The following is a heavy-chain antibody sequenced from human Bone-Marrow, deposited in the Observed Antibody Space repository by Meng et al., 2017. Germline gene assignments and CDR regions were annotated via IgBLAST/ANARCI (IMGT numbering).Heavy chain of an antibody. J-gene: IGHJ5*02. Sequence: GESLKISCAASGFTFSSYSMNWVRQAPGKGLEWVSSISSSSSYIYYADSVKGRFTISRDNAKNSLYLQMNSLRAEDTAVYYCARDNTDNSSWYWGRGPNNWFDPWGQGTLVTVSS. D-gene: IGHD6-13*01. CDR2: ISSSSSYI. V-gene: IGHV3-21*01. CDR3: ARDNTDNSSWYWGRGPNNWFDP. CDR1: GFTFSSYS.